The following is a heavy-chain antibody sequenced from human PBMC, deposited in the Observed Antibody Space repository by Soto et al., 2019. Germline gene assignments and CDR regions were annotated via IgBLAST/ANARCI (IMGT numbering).Heavy chain of an antibody. V-gene: IGHV3-15*01. D-gene: IGHD4-17*01. CDR3: TTDYGWAFGI. J-gene: IGHJ3*02. CDR1: GLALSNAR. Sequence: EVQLVASGGGLVKPGESLRLSCAGSGLALSNARMTWVRQSPGKGLEWGGRMQPKADGGTADYPAAVRGRFTISRDDSINTLYLQLNSLRTEDTAVYYCTTDYGWAFGIWGQGTMVTVSS. CDR2: MQPKADGGTA.